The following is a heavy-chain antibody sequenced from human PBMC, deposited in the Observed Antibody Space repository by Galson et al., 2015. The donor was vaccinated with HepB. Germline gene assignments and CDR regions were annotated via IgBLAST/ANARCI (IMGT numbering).Heavy chain of an antibody. CDR2: IWYDGSNK. CDR3: ASLYCNGGTCSLDH. CDR1: GFTFRSYG. J-gene: IGHJ4*02. D-gene: IGHD2-15*01. Sequence: LRLSCAASGFTFRSYGMHWVRQAPGKGLDWVAIIWYDGSNKYYADSVKGRFTISRDNSKNVLYLQMNSLRAEDTAVYYCASLYCNGGTCSLDHWGQGTLVTVSS. V-gene: IGHV3-33*01.